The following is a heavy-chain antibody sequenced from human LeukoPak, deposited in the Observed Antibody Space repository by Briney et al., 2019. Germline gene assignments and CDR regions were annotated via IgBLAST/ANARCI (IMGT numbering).Heavy chain of an antibody. Sequence: SETLSLTCAVSGYSMSSGYYWGGTRPPPGKGLEWIGNIYHSGSTYYNPSLKRRVTISVDTSKNHFYLTVRSVTSADTAVYYCARRPLALGWFDPWGQGTLVTVSS. V-gene: IGHV4-38-2*01. D-gene: IGHD3-16*01. CDR1: GYSMSSGYY. CDR2: IYHSGST. J-gene: IGHJ5*02. CDR3: ARRPLALGWFDP.